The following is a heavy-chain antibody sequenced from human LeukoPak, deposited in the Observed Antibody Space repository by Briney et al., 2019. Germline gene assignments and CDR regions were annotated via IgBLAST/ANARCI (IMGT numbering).Heavy chain of an antibody. Sequence: PGGSPRLSCVASGFTFSTYPMHWGRQAPGTGLEYVSAISSNGDSTYYAKSVKGRFTISRDNSKDTLFLQMGSLRVEDMAVYYCARETAAAATACFDSWGQGALVTVSS. V-gene: IGHV3-64*01. D-gene: IGHD6-13*01. CDR2: ISSNGDST. CDR1: GFTFSTYP. CDR3: ARETAAAATACFDS. J-gene: IGHJ4*02.